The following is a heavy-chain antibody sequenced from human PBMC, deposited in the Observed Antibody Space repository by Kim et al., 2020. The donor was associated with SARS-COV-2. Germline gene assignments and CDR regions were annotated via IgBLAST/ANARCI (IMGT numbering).Heavy chain of an antibody. V-gene: IGHV4-59*01. CDR3: AREVRQQLANFDY. D-gene: IGHD6-13*01. Sequence: NPSPKRRITISVDTSRNRFSLKRSTVTAAATAVYYCAREVRQQLANFDYWGQGTLVTVSS. J-gene: IGHJ4*02.